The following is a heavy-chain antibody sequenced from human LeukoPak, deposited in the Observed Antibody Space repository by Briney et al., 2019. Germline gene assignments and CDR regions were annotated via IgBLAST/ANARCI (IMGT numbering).Heavy chain of an antibody. CDR1: GGSISSSTYY. V-gene: IGHV4-39*07. CDR2: IYYSGGT. J-gene: IGHJ6*02. CDR3: ARNLWFEGRYYYGMDV. D-gene: IGHD3-10*01. Sequence: PSETLSLTCSVSGGSISSSTYYWGWIRQPPGKGLEWIGSIYYSGGTYYNPSLKSRVTISVDTSKNQFSLKLSSVTAADTAVYYCARNLWFEGRYYYGMDVWGQGTTATVSS.